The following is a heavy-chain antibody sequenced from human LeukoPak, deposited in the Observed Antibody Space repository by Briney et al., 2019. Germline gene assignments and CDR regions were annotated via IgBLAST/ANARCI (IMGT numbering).Heavy chain of an antibody. CDR1: GFTFSSYA. V-gene: IGHV3-30-3*01. CDR2: ISYDGSNK. CDR3: AKVNRPYCSGGSCYSDDY. D-gene: IGHD2-15*01. J-gene: IGHJ4*02. Sequence: PGGSLRLSCAASGFTFSSYAMHWVRQAPGKGLEWVAVISYDGSNKYYADSVKGRFTISRDNSKNTLYLQMNSLRAEDTAVYYCAKVNRPYCSGGSCYSDDYWGQGTLVTVSS.